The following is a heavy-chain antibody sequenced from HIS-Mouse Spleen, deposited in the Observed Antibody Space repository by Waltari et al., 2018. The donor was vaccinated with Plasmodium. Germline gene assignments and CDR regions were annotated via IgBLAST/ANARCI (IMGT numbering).Heavy chain of an antibody. Sequence: QVQLQQWGAGLLKPSETLSLTCAVSGGPFSGYYWSWIRQPPGKGLEWIGEINHSGSTNYNPSLKSRVTISVDTSKNQFSLKLSSVTAADTAVYYCASSGSGSYYYWGQGTLVTVSS. V-gene: IGHV4-34*01. CDR2: INHSGST. D-gene: IGHD3-10*01. CDR1: GGPFSGYY. CDR3: ASSGSGSYYY. J-gene: IGHJ4*02.